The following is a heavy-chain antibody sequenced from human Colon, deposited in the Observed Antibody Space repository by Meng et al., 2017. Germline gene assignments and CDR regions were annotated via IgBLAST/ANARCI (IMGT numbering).Heavy chain of an antibody. CDR3: AKDLYYGSKDY. CDR2: INTDGSST. J-gene: IGHJ4*02. D-gene: IGHD3-10*01. V-gene: IGHV3-74*01. CDR1: GFTFSNYW. Sequence: VRRLESGGGFFQPGRSLRLSCAASGFTFSNYWMHWVRQAPGKGPVWVSNINTDGSSTHYAASVRGRFTISRDNAKNTLYLQMNSLRAEDTAVYYCAKDLYYGSKDYWGQGTLVTVSS.